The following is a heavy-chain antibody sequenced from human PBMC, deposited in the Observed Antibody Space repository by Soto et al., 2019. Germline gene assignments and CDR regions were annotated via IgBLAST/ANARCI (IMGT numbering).Heavy chain of an antibody. CDR2: IYYSGST. D-gene: IGHD2-2*01. Sequence: PSETLSLTCTVSGGSISSYYWSWIRQPPGKGLEWIGYIYYSGSTNYNPSLKSRVTISVDTSKNQFSLKLSSVTAADTAVYYCASSDIVVVPAAGYFDYWGQGTLVTVSS. CDR3: ASSDIVVVPAAGYFDY. J-gene: IGHJ4*02. V-gene: IGHV4-59*01. CDR1: GGSISSYY.